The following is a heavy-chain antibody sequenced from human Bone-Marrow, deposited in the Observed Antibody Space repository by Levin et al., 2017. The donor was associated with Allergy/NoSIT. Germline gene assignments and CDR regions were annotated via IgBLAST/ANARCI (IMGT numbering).Heavy chain of an antibody. J-gene: IGHJ5*02. CDR1: GYTFTSYD. CDR3: ARGARCSSTSCLNWFDP. V-gene: IGHV1-8*01. Sequence: ASVKVSCKASGYTFTSYDINWVRQASGQGLEWMGWMNPNSGNTGYAQKFQGRVTMTRNTSISTAYMELSSLRSEDTAVYYCARGARCSSTSCLNWFDPWGQGTLVTVSS. CDR2: MNPNSGNT. D-gene: IGHD2-2*01.